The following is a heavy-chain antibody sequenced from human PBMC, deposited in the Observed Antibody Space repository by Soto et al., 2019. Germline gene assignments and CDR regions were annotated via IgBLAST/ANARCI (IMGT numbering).Heavy chain of an antibody. J-gene: IGHJ4*02. Sequence: QVQLVQSGAEVKQPGASVRVSCKASGDTHTIYFIHWLRQAPGLGLEWMGWINSVSGGANYAPRFQGRAAMTRDRSSATDVMELSRMRSDDTAVYYWARGGSYYAHWGQGTLVTVSS. D-gene: IGHD1-26*01. CDR3: ARGGSYYAH. CDR2: INSVSGGA. CDR1: GDTHTIYF. V-gene: IGHV1-2*02.